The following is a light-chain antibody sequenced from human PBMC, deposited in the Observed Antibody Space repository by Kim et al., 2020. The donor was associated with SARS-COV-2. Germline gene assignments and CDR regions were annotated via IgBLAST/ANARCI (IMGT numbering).Light chain of an antibody. CDR2: EVS. Sequence: GQSVTSSCTGTSSDVGGYNYVSWYHQHPGKAPKLMIYEVSKRPSGVPARFSGSKSGNTASLTVSGLQAEDEADYYCSSYAGSNNLVFGGGTQLTVL. CDR3: SSYAGSNNLV. J-gene: IGLJ2*01. V-gene: IGLV2-8*01. CDR1: SSDVGGYNY.